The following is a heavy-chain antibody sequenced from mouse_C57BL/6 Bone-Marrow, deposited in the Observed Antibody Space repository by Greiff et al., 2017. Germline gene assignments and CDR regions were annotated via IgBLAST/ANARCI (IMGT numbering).Heavy chain of an antibody. J-gene: IGHJ1*03. D-gene: IGHD1-1*01. V-gene: IGHV1-76*01. CDR2: IYPGSGNT. CDR3: ARWDYYYGSSYHWYFDV. Sequence: QVQLQQSGAELVRPGASVKLSCKASGYTFTDYYINWVKQRPGQGLEWIARIYPGSGNTYYNEKFKGTAPLTAEKSYSTAYLQLSSLTSEDSAVYFCARWDYYYGSSYHWYFDVWGTGTTVTVSS. CDR1: GYTFTDYY.